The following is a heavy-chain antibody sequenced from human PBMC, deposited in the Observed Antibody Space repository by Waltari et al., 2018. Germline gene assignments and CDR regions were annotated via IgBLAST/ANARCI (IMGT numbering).Heavy chain of an antibody. J-gene: IGHJ6*03. CDR1: GSTFSTDW. D-gene: IGHD2-15*01. V-gene: IGHV3-7*01. CDR3: AVGGGFLMDV. Sequence: EVQLVESGGGLVQPGGSLRLCCAVSGSTFSTDWMTWFRQAPGKGLEWVANIKQDDSEKYYVDSAKGRFTISRDNAKNALYLQMNSLRSEDTAIYYCAVGGGFLMDVWGNGTTVTVSS. CDR2: IKQDDSEK.